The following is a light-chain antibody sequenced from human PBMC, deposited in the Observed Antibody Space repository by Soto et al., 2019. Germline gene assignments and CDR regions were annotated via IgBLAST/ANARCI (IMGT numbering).Light chain of an antibody. CDR1: NGHSSNA. CDR3: QTWGSGIAV. CDR2: LNSDGSH. V-gene: IGLV4-69*01. Sequence: QLVLTQSPSASASLGASVKLTCTLSNGHSSNAIAWHQQQPEKGPRYLMKLNSDGSHKKGDGIPDRFSGSSSGAERYLTISSLQSEDEADYYGQTWGSGIAVFGTGTKLTVL. J-gene: IGLJ1*01.